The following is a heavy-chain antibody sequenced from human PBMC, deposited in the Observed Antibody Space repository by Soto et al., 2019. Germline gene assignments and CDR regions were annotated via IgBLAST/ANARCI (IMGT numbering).Heavy chain of an antibody. CDR3: ARVNGDPPHPWFDP. Sequence: ASETLSLTCTVSGGSISSYYWSWIRQPPGKGLEWIGYIYYSGSTNYNPSLKSRVTISVDTSKNQFSLKLSSVTAADTAVYYCARVNGDPPHPWFDPWGQGTLVTVSS. J-gene: IGHJ5*02. CDR1: GGSISSYY. CDR2: IYYSGST. V-gene: IGHV4-59*01. D-gene: IGHD4-17*01.